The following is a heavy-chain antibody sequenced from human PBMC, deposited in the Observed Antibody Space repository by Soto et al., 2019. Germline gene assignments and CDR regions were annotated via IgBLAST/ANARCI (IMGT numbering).Heavy chain of an antibody. CDR1: GGSIGSYY. V-gene: IGHV4-59*08. D-gene: IGHD3-3*01. CDR2: IYYSGST. J-gene: IGHJ4*02. CDR3: ARGGWRQIDY. Sequence: QVQLQESGPGLVKPSETLSLTCSVSGGSIGSYYWSWIRQPPGKGLEWIGYIYYSGSTNYNPSLKSRVTISVDTSKKQFPLKLSSVTAADTAVYYCARGGWRQIDYWGQGTLGTVSS.